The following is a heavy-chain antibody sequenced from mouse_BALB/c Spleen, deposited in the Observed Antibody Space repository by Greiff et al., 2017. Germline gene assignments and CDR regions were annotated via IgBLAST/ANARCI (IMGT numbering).Heavy chain of an antibody. Sequence: QVQLQQSGAELAKPGASVKMSCKASGYTFTSYWMHWVKQRPGQGLEWIGYINPSTGYTEYNQKFKDKATLTADKSSSTAYMQLSSLTSEDSAVYYCARNYRYDERTWFAYWGQGTLVTVSA. V-gene: IGHV1-7*01. D-gene: IGHD2-14*01. CDR3: ARNYRYDERTWFAY. CDR1: GYTFTSYW. CDR2: INPSTGYT. J-gene: IGHJ3*01.